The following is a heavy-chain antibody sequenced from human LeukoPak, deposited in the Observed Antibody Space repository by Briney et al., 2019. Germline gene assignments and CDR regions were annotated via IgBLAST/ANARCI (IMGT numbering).Heavy chain of an antibody. V-gene: IGHV3-21*01. CDR2: ISSSSSYI. CDR3: ARDWYCSSTSCPLDY. CDR1: RFTFSSYS. J-gene: IGHJ4*02. D-gene: IGHD2-2*01. Sequence: GGSLGLSCAASRFTFSSYSMNWVRQAPGKGLDWVSSISSSSSYIYYADSVKGRFTISRDNAKNSLYLQMNSLRAEDTAVYYCARDWYCSSTSCPLDYWGQGTLVTVSS.